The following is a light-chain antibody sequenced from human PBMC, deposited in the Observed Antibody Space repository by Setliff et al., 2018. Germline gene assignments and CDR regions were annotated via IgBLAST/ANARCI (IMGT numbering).Light chain of an antibody. CDR1: SSNIGAGYD. V-gene: IGLV1-51*01. Sequence: QSVLTQPPSVPGAPGQRVTISCTGSSSNIGAGYDVHWYQQLPGTAPKLLIYDNNKRPSGIPDRFSGSKSGTSATLGITGLQTGDEADYYCGTWDSSLSAVVFGGGTKVTVL. J-gene: IGLJ2*01. CDR2: DNN. CDR3: GTWDSSLSAVV.